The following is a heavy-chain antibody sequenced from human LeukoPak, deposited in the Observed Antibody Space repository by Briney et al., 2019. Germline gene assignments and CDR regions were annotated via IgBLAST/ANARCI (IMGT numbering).Heavy chain of an antibody. CDR3: ATNPYFDY. D-gene: IGHD1-14*01. Sequence: GGSLRLSCAASGFTFSSYAMSWVRQAPGKGLEWVSSISGSGDRTSYADFVKGRFTISRDNSKNTLYLQMNSLRVEDTAVYYCATNPYFDYWGQGTLVTVSS. CDR2: ISGSGDRT. CDR1: GFTFSSYA. J-gene: IGHJ4*02. V-gene: IGHV3-23*01.